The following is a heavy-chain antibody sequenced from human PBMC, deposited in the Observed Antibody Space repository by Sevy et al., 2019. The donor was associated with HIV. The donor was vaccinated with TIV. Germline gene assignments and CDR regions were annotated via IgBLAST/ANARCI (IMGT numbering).Heavy chain of an antibody. CDR3: ARDMQGGYYDSSAAQD. V-gene: IGHV3-30-3*01. CDR2: ISYDGSNK. D-gene: IGHD3-22*01. Sequence: GGSLRLSCAASGFTFSSYAMHWVRRAPGKGLEWVAVISYDGSNKYYADSVKGRFTISRDNSKNTLYLKMNSLRAEDTAVYYCARDMQGGYYDSSAAQDWGQGTLVTVSS. J-gene: IGHJ4*02. CDR1: GFTFSSYA.